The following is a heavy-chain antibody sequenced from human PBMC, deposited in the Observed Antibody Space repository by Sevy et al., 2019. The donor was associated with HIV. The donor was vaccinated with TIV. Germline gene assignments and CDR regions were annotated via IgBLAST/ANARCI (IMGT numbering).Heavy chain of an antibody. V-gene: IGHV3-48*02. CDR3: ARASEFDIVVVVAGVGDAFDI. CDR1: GFTFSSYS. CDR2: ISSSSSTI. Sequence: GGSLRLSCAASGFTFSSYSMNWVRQAPGKGLEWVSYISSSSSTIYYAYSVKGRFTISRDNAKNSLYLQINSLRDEDTAVYYCARASEFDIVVVVAGVGDAFDIWGQGTMVTVSS. D-gene: IGHD2-15*01. J-gene: IGHJ3*02.